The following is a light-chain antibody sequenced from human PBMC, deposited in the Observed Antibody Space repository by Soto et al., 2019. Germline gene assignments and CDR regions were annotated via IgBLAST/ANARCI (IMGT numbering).Light chain of an antibody. CDR1: SSNIGNNY. V-gene: IGLV1-51*01. CDR3: ATWDSSLSDGRV. CDR2: DNY. Sequence: QDVLTHPPSVSAAPGDEVTISCSGSSSNIGNNYVSWYQQLPGTAPKLLIYDNYKRPSGIPDRFSGSKSGTSATLGITGLQTGDEGDYYCATWDSSLSDGRVFGSGTKVTVL. J-gene: IGLJ1*01.